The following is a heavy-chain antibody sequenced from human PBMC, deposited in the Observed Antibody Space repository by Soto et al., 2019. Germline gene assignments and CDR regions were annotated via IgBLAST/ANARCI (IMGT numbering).Heavy chain of an antibody. CDR1: GYTFTNYG. CDR2: ISTFNGNT. CDR3: ARETGGDNYVPGGFDI. D-gene: IGHD5-18*01. V-gene: IGHV1-18*01. J-gene: IGHJ3*02. Sequence: QVHLVQSGAEVKKPGASVTVSCKASGYTFTNYGINWVRQAPGHGLEWMGWISTFNGNTKFAQRLQGRATMTRDTSTSTVYMDLKSLRSDDTAVYFCARETGGDNYVPGGFDIWGQGTMVTVSS.